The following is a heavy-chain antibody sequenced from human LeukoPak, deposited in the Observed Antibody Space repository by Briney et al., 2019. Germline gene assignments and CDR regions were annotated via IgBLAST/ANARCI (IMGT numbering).Heavy chain of an antibody. CDR3: ARDLLYDSGYYYGMDV. D-gene: IGHD3-3*01. CDR2: IWYDGSNK. J-gene: IGHJ6*02. V-gene: IGHV3-33*01. CDR1: GFTFSNYG. Sequence: PGGSLRLSCAASGFTFSNYGMHWVRQAPGKGLEWVAVIWYDGSNKYYADSVKGRFTISRGNSKNTLYLQMNSLRAEDTAVYYCARDLLYDSGYYYGMDVWGQGATVTVSS.